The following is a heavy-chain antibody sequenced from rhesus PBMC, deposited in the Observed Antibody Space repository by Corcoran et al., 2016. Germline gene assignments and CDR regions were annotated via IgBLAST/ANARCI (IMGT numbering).Heavy chain of an antibody. CDR3: ARPGFSLDV. V-gene: IGHV1-200*01. J-gene: IGHJ5-2*02. Sequence: QVQLVQSGAEVKKPGASVKLSCKASGYTFTSYSINWVRQAPGQGLEWMGWINPSNGKTGYAKKFQGRVTMTRDTSTSTAYMELSSLRSEDTAVYYCARPGFSLDVWGRGVLVTVSS. D-gene: IGHD3-9*01. CDR1: GYTFTSYS. CDR2: INPSNGKT.